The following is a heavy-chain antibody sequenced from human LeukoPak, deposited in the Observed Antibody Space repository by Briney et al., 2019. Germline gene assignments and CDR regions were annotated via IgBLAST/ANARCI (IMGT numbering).Heavy chain of an antibody. CDR3: ARGVTPDWFDP. CDR2: IYSGGTT. V-gene: IGHV3-66*01. CDR1: GFTFSSYA. J-gene: IGHJ5*02. Sequence: GGSLRLSCAASGFTFSSYAMSWVRQAPGKGLEWVSVIYSGGTTYYADSVKGRFTISRDNSKNTLYLQMNRLRAEDTAVHYCARGVTPDWFDPWGQGTLVTVSS. D-gene: IGHD2-21*02.